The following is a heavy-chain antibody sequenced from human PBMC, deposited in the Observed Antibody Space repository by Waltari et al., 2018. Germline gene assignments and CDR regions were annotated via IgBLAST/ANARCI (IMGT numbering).Heavy chain of an antibody. Sequence: QVQLQQWGAGLLKPSETLSLTCAVYGGSFSGYYWTWIRQPPGKGLEWIGEINHTGSTNYTPSLKSPVTISVDTSKNQFSLKPSSVTAADTAVYYCARGRQGYSGSYRAWFDPWGQGTLVTVSS. J-gene: IGHJ5*02. V-gene: IGHV4-34*01. CDR2: INHTGST. D-gene: IGHD1-26*01. CDR3: ARGRQGYSGSYRAWFDP. CDR1: GGSFSGYY.